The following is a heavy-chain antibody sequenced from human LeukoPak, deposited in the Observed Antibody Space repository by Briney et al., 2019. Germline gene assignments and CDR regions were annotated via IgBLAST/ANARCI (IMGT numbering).Heavy chain of an antibody. Sequence: PSETLSLTCAVYGGSFSGYYWSWIRQPPGKGLEWIGEINHSGSTNYNPSLKSRVTISVDTSKNQFSLKLSSVTAADTAVYYCARAPSYDFWSGYYYYYYYMDVWGKGTTVTVSS. D-gene: IGHD3-3*01. CDR2: INHSGST. V-gene: IGHV4-34*01. CDR3: ARAPSYDFWSGYYYYYYYMDV. J-gene: IGHJ6*03. CDR1: GGSFSGYY.